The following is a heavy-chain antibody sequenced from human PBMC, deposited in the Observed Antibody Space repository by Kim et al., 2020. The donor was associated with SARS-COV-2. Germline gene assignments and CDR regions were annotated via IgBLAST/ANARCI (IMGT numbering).Heavy chain of an antibody. V-gene: IGHV4-59*01. Sequence: SETLSLTCTVSGGSISSYYWSWIRQPPGKGLEWIGYIYYSGSTNYNPSLKSRVTISVDTSKNQFSLKLSSVTAADTAVYYCARDSGFNYDFWSGYHPGAFDIWGQGTMVTVSS. J-gene: IGHJ3*02. CDR3: ARDSGFNYDFWSGYHPGAFDI. CDR2: IYYSGST. CDR1: GGSISSYY. D-gene: IGHD3-3*01.